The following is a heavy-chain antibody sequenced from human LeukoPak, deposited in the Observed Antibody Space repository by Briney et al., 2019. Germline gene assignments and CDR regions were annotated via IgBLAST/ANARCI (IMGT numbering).Heavy chain of an antibody. Sequence: GGSLRLSCAASGFTFSSYAMSWVRQAPGKGLEWVSAISGSGGSTYYADSVKGRFTISRDNSKNTLYLQMNSLRAEDTAVYYSAKDTGGGITMIVVVTFGPYYFDYWGQGTLVTVSS. CDR3: AKDTGGGITMIVVVTFGPYYFDY. V-gene: IGHV3-23*01. J-gene: IGHJ4*02. D-gene: IGHD3-22*01. CDR1: GFTFSSYA. CDR2: ISGSGGST.